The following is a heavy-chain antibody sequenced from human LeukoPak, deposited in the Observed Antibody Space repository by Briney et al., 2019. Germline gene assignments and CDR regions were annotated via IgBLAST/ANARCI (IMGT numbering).Heavy chain of an antibody. CDR1: GGSFSGYY. J-gene: IGHJ4*02. V-gene: IGHV4-34*01. D-gene: IGHD6-19*01. CDR2: INHSGST. Sequence: SETLSLTCAVYGGSFSGYYWSWIRQPPGKGLEWIGEINHSGSTNYNPSLKSRVTISVDTSKNQFSLKLSSVTAADTAVYYCARMQWRSPHFDYWGQGTLVTVSS. CDR3: ARMQWRSPHFDY.